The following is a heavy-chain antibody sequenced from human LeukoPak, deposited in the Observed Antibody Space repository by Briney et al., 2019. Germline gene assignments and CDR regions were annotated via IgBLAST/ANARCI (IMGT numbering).Heavy chain of an antibody. CDR1: GGSISSSSYY. CDR2: IYYSGST. Sequence: SETLSLTCTVSGGSISSSSYYCGWIRQPPGKGLEWIGSIYYSGSTYYNPSLKSRVTISVDTSKNQFSLKLSSVTAADTAVYYCATHRNYYDSDAFDIWGQGTMVTVSS. V-gene: IGHV4-39*01. J-gene: IGHJ3*02. CDR3: ATHRNYYDSDAFDI. D-gene: IGHD3-22*01.